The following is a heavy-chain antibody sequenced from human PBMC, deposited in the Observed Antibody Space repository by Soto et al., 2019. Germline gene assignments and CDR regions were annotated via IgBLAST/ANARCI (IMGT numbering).Heavy chain of an antibody. Sequence: PGGSLRLSCAASGFSFSTLGMHWVRQAPGKGLEWVAFISYDATNKYYTDSVKGRFTISRDNSKNTLYLQMNSLRVEDTAMYYCAKRYSSAWYYFDYWGQGILVTVSS. V-gene: IGHV3-30*18. CDR1: GFSFSTLG. CDR2: ISYDATNK. D-gene: IGHD6-19*01. J-gene: IGHJ4*02. CDR3: AKRYSSAWYYFDY.